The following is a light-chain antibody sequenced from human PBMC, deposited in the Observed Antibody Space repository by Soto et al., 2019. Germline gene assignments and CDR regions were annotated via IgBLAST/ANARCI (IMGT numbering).Light chain of an antibody. J-gene: IGKJ3*01. V-gene: IGKV1-5*01. CDR2: DAS. CDR1: QSISTW. CDR3: QQYQNYLT. Sequence: DIQMTQSPSTLSASVGDRVTSTCRASQSISTWLAWYQQKPGKAPKVLIYDASSLESGVPSRFSGSGSGTEFTLPISSRQPDDFANYDCQQYQNYLTFGPGTKVEIK.